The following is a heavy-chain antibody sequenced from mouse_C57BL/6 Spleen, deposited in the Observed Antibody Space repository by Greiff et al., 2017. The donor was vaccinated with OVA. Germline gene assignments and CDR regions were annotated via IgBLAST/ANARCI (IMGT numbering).Heavy chain of an antibody. CDR3: TTNGNYEGYYFDY. CDR1: GFNIKDDY. J-gene: IGHJ2*01. CDR2: IDPENGDT. D-gene: IGHD2-1*01. V-gene: IGHV14-4*01. Sequence: LVESGAELVRPGASVKLSCTASGFNIKDDYMHWVKQRPEQGLEWIGWIDPENGDTEYASKFQGKATITADTSSNTAYLQLSSLTSEDTAVYYCTTNGNYEGYYFDYWGQGTTLTVSS.